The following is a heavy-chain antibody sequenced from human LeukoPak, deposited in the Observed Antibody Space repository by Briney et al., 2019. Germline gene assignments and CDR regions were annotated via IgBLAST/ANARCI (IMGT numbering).Heavy chain of an antibody. CDR1: GYTFTSYG. D-gene: IGHD6-13*01. V-gene: IGHV1-18*01. CDR3: ARSRIAAAHFDY. Sequence: VSVKVSCKASGYTFTSYGISWVRQAPGQGLEWMRWISANDGNTDYPQKLQGRVTMTTDTSTSTAYMELRSLRSDDTAVYYCARSRIAAAHFDYWGQGTLVTVSS. CDR2: ISANDGNT. J-gene: IGHJ4*02.